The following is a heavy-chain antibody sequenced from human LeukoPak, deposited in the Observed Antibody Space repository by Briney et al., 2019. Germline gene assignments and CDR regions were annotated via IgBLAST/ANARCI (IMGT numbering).Heavy chain of an antibody. CDR1: GYTFTGYY. D-gene: IGHD6-19*01. V-gene: IGHV1-2*02. Sequence: ASVKVSCKASGYTFTGYYMHWVRQAPGQGLEWMGWINPNSGAWITPNSGGTKYAQKFQGRATMTRDTSISTAYMELRRLRSDDTAVYYCARGVPVAGRGEGVDYWGQGTLVTVSS. CDR2: INPNSGAWITPNSGGT. CDR3: ARGVPVAGRGEGVDY. J-gene: IGHJ4*02.